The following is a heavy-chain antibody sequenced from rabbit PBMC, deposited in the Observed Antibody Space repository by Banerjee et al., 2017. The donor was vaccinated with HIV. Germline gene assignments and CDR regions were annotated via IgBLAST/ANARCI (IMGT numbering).Heavy chain of an antibody. CDR1: GFDFSSTYY. D-gene: IGHD2-1*01. CDR2: ISAGSSGTT. CDR3: ARDDFGGNLGTRLDL. J-gene: IGHJ3*01. V-gene: IGHV1S40*01. Sequence: QSLEESGGDLVKPGASLILTCKASGFDFSSTYYMCWVRQAPGKGLEWIGCISAGSSGTTYYASWAKGRFTISKTSSTTVTLQMTSLTAADTATYFCARDDFGGNLGTRLDLWGQGTLVTVS.